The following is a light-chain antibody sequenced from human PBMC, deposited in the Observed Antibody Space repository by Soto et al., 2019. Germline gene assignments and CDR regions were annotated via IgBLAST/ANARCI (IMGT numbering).Light chain of an antibody. V-gene: IGLV1-44*01. Sequence: QAVVTQPPSASGTPGQRVIISCSGSSSNIGSNSVIWYQQLPGTAPKLLIYSDNQRPSGVPARFSGSKSGTSASLAISGLQSGDEADYYCATWDDTLNGRVFGGGTKVTVL. CDR2: SDN. CDR1: SSNIGSNS. J-gene: IGLJ3*02. CDR3: ATWDDTLNGRV.